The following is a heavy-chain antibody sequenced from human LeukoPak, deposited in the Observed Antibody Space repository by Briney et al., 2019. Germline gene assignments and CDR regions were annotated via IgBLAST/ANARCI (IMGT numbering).Heavy chain of an antibody. D-gene: IGHD3-3*01. J-gene: IGHJ5*02. V-gene: IGHV3-21*01. CDR3: ARDRGETYDFWSGSPPNWFGP. CDR2: ISTSSSYI. CDR1: GFTFSSYS. Sequence: GGSLRLSRAASGFTFSSYSMNWVRQAPGKGLEWVSSISTSSSYIYHADSVKGRFTISRDNAKNSLYLQMNSLRAEDTAVYYCARDRGETYDFWSGSPPNWFGPWGQGTLVTVSS.